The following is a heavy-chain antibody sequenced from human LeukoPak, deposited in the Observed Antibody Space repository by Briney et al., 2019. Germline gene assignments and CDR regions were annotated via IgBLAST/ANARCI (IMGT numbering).Heavy chain of an antibody. Sequence: QAGGSLRLSCAASGFTFSRDWMDWVRHTRGKGLVLVSRINTDDSTINLAGSVTSPFTNSKDNPKHLLYLQMNSLTAEDTAVYYFPRGVLFKYFFDYWGQGTPVTVSS. J-gene: IGHJ4*02. CDR2: INTDDSTI. CDR1: GFTFSRDW. D-gene: IGHD3-16*01. V-gene: IGHV3-74*01. CDR3: PRGVLFKYFFDY.